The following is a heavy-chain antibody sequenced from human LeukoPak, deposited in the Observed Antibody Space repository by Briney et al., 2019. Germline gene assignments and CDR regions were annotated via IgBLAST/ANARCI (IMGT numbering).Heavy chain of an antibody. CDR1: GFTFSSYS. J-gene: IGHJ4*02. D-gene: IGHD5-12*01. CDR2: ISSSSSYI. CDR3: ARDRGSGYDWGIDY. V-gene: IGHV3-21*01. Sequence: GGSLRLSCAASGFTFSSYSMNWVRQAPGKGLEWVSSISSSSSYIYYADSVKGRFTISRDNAKNSLYLQMNSLRAEDTAVYYCARDRGSGYDWGIDYWGQGTLVIVSS.